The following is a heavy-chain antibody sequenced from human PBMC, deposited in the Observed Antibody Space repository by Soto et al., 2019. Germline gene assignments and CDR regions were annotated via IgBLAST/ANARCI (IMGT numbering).Heavy chain of an antibody. CDR3: PTVKGGWAPSTGGDHYGMDV. J-gene: IGHJ6*02. V-gene: IGHV1-69*12. Sequence: QVQLVQSGAEVKKPGSSVKVSCKASGGTFNSYTITWVRQAPGQGLEWMGGIIPIFGTANYAQKFQGRVTITAADATSTAYIELSSLRSEDTAVYYWPTVKGGWAPSTGGDHYGMDVWGLGTTVTVSS. CDR2: IIPIFGTA. D-gene: IGHD3-16*01. CDR1: GGTFNSYT.